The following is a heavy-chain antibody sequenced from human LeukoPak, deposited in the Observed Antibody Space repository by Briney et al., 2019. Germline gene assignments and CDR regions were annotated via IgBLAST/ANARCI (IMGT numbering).Heavy chain of an antibody. CDR2: INWNGGST. CDR1: GFTFDDYG. V-gene: IGHV3-20*04. D-gene: IGHD3-22*01. CDR3: ARVIPYYYDSSGYYYYFDY. Sequence: PGGSLRLSCAASGFTFDDYGMSWVRQAPGKGLEWVSGINWNGGSTGYADSVKGRFTISRDNAKNSLYPQMNSLRAEDTALYYCARVIPYYYDSSGYYYYFDYWGQGTLVTVSS. J-gene: IGHJ4*02.